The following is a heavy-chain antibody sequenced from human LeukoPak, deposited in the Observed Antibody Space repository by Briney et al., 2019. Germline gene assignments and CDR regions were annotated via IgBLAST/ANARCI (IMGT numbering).Heavy chain of an antibody. V-gene: IGHV3-74*01. J-gene: IGHJ6*02. CDR2: INNAGSST. CDR3: ARAYGMDV. CDR1: GFTLRSYW. Sequence: GGSLRLSCVASGFTLRSYWMHWVRQVPGKELVWVSRINNAGSSTNYADSVKGRFTISRDNAKNTLYLQMSSLRAEDTAVYFCARAYGMDVWGQGTTVTVSS.